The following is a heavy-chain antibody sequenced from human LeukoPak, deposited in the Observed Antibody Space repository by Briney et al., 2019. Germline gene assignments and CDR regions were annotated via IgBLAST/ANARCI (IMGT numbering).Heavy chain of an antibody. CDR1: GGSLSGYY. V-gene: IGHV4-59*01. D-gene: IGHD4-11*01. Sequence: SETLSLTCAVSGGSLSGYYWSWIRQPPGKGLGWIGYIYYSGSTNYNPSLKSRLTKSVDTSKNQFSLKLSSVTAADTAVYYCARLRGNYFPDYWGQGTLVTVSS. CDR3: ARLRGNYFPDY. CDR2: IYYSGST. J-gene: IGHJ4*02.